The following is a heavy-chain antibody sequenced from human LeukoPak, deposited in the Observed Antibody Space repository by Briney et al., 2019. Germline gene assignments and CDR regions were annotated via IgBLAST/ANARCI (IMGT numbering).Heavy chain of an antibody. Sequence: SETLSLTCTVSGGSISSYYWSWIRQPPGKGLEWIGTIFYSGSTYYNPSLKSRVTISVDTSKNQFSLKLSSVTAADTAVYYCARLAGSHYPFDYWGQGSLVTVSS. D-gene: IGHD1-26*01. V-gene: IGHV4-59*04. CDR1: GGSISSYY. J-gene: IGHJ4*02. CDR3: ARLAGSHYPFDY. CDR2: IFYSGST.